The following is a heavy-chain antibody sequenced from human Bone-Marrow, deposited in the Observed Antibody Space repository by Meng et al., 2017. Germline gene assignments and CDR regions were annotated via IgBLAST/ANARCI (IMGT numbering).Heavy chain of an antibody. J-gene: IGHJ4*02. CDR1: GFTFSSYA. CDR2: ISGSGGST. CDR3: AKGGRLGVFDY. D-gene: IGHD3-16*01. Sequence: EVQLLESGGGLVQPVGSLRLSYAVSGFTFSSYAMSWVRQAPGRGLEWVSAISGSGGSTYYADSVKGRFTISRDNSKNTLYLQMNSLSAEDTAVYYCAKGGRLGVFDYWGQGTLVTVSS. V-gene: IGHV3-23*01.